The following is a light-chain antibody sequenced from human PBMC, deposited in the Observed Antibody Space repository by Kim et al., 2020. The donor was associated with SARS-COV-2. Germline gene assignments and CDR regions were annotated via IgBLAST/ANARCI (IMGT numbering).Light chain of an antibody. Sequence: KTGTISCTRSSGSIASNYVQWYQQRPGSSPTTVIYENDQRPSGVPDRFSGSIDSSSNSASLAISGLKTEDEADYYCQSYDSSIPWVFGGGTKLTVL. CDR2: END. CDR3: QSYDSSIPWV. J-gene: IGLJ3*02. CDR1: SGSIASNY. V-gene: IGLV6-57*01.